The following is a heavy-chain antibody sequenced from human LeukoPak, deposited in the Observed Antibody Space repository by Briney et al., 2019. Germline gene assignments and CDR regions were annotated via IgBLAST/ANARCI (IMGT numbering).Heavy chain of an antibody. CDR1: GGSISSGGYY. V-gene: IGHV4-31*03. J-gene: IGHJ4*02. CDR3: ARAVYGGNSGFDY. D-gene: IGHD4-23*01. Sequence: SETLSLTCTVSGGSISSGGYYWSWIRQHPGKGLEWIGYIYYSGSTYYNLSLKSRVTISVDTSKNQFSLKLSSVTAADTAVYYCARAVYGGNSGFDYWGQGTLVAVSS. CDR2: IYYSGST.